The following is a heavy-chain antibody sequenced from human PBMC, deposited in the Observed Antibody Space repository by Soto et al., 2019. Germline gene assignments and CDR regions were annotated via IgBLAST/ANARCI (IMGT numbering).Heavy chain of an antibody. CDR2: IYNSGRT. CDR1: GGSISSYY. J-gene: IGHJ4*02. CDR3: ARRYGYSFDY. D-gene: IGHD1-1*01. Sequence: QVQLQESGPGLVKPSETLSLTCTVSGGSISSYYWSWIRQPPGKGLEWIGYIYNSGRTNYNPSLKSRVTISVDTAKNQFSLKLRSVTAADTAVYYCARRYGYSFDYWGQGTLFTASS. V-gene: IGHV4-59*08.